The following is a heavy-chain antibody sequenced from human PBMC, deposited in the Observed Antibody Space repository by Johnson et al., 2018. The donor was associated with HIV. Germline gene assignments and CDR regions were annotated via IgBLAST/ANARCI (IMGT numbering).Heavy chain of an antibody. Sequence: QVQLVESGGGVVQPGRSLRLSCAASGFTFNNYGMHWVRQAPGKGLEWVAFIRYDGSEKYYVDSVKGRFTISRDNAKNSLYLQMNSLRAEDTAVYYCARRGIRAHAFDIWGQGTMVTVSS. CDR2: IRYDGSEK. CDR1: GFTFNNYG. CDR3: ARRGIRAHAFDI. J-gene: IGHJ3*02. V-gene: IGHV3-33*01.